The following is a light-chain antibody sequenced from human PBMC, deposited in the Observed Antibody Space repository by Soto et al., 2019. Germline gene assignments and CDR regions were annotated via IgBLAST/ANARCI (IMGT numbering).Light chain of an antibody. Sequence: QSVLMQPPSVSATPGQKVTISCSGSSSNIGKNSVSWYQQLPGTAPKLLIYENNERSSGIPDRFSGSKSGTSATLDITGLQTGDEADYYCGTWDSRLNAGVFGGGTKVTVL. CDR2: ENN. CDR1: SSNIGKNS. J-gene: IGLJ2*01. CDR3: GTWDSRLNAGV. V-gene: IGLV1-51*02.